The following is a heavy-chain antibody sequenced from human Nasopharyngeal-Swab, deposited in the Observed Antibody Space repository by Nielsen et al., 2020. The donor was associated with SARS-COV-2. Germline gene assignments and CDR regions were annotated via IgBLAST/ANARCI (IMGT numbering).Heavy chain of an antibody. CDR3: ASAWWEGNYYFDY. J-gene: IGHJ4*02. V-gene: IGHV4-34*09. CDR2: INHSGST. Sequence: SETLSLTCAVYGGSFSGYYWSWIRQPPGKGLEWIGEINHSGSTNYNPSLKSRVTISVDTSKNQFSLKLSSVTAADTAVYYCASAWWEGNYYFDYWGQGTLVTVSS. CDR1: GGSFSGYY. D-gene: IGHD1-26*01.